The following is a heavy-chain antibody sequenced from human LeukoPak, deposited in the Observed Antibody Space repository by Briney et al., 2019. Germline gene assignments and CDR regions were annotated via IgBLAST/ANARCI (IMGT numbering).Heavy chain of an antibody. CDR3: ARDSRAAGLAFDY. D-gene: IGHD3-10*01. V-gene: IGHV3-30*04. CDR1: GFTFSSYA. Sequence: AGRSLRLSCAASGFTFSSYAMHWVRQAPGEGLEWVAVISYDGSNKYYADSVKGRFTISRDNSKNTLYLQMNSLRAEDTAVYYCARDSRAAGLAFDYWGQGTLVTVSS. CDR2: ISYDGSNK. J-gene: IGHJ4*02.